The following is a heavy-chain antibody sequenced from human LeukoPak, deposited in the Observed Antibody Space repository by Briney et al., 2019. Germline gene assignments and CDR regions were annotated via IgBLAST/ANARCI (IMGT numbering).Heavy chain of an antibody. CDR3: ARRVGATTFDY. CDR1: GFTFDDYA. J-gene: IGHJ4*02. Sequence: GRSLRLSCAASGFTFDDYAMHWVQQAPGKGLEWVSGISWNSGSIGYADSVKGRFTISRDNAKNSLYLQMNSLRAEDTALYYCARRVGATTFDYWGQGTLVTVSS. D-gene: IGHD1-26*01. CDR2: ISWNSGSI. V-gene: IGHV3-9*01.